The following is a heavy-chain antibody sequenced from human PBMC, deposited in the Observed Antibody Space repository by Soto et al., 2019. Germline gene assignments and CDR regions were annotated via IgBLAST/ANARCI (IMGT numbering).Heavy chain of an antibody. V-gene: IGHV1-18*01. D-gene: IGHD3-16*01. CDR1: GYTFTRYG. CDR3: AMVDVYVTPSPQDV. CDR2: INKYNGNT. J-gene: IGHJ6*02. Sequence: QVQLVQSGAEVKNPGASVKVSCKASGYTFTRYGIVWARQAPGQGLEWMGWINKYNGNTNYAQNVQGRVTLTTDTSTSTAYMELRSLRSNDTAIYYCAMVDVYVTPSPQDVWGQGTTVIVSS.